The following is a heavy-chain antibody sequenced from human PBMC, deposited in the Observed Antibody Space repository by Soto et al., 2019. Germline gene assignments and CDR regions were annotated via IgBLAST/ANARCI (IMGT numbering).Heavy chain of an antibody. D-gene: IGHD3-10*01. Sequence: QVQLVESGGGVVQPGRSLRLSCAASGFTFSSYAMHWVRQAPGKGLEWVAVISYDGSNKYYADSVKGRFTISRDNSKNTLYLQMNSLRAEDTAVYYCARDREVRGKGRGYYFDYWGQGTLVTVSS. CDR1: GFTFSSYA. J-gene: IGHJ4*02. CDR3: ARDREVRGKGRGYYFDY. V-gene: IGHV3-30-3*01. CDR2: ISYDGSNK.